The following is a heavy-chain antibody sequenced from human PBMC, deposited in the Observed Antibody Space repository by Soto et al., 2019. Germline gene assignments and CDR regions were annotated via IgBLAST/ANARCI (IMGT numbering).Heavy chain of an antibody. D-gene: IGHD1-7*01. Sequence: EVPLAESGGGMVQPGGSLRLSVVASGFTFSSYDMHWVRQAPGKGLEYVSSISSNGGTTYYGNSVKGRFTISRDNSKNTLYLQMGSLRAEDMAVYYCVRRVSGNYDYWGQGTLVTVSS. CDR1: GFTFSSYD. CDR2: ISSNGGTT. V-gene: IGHV3-64*01. CDR3: VRRVSGNYDY. J-gene: IGHJ4*02.